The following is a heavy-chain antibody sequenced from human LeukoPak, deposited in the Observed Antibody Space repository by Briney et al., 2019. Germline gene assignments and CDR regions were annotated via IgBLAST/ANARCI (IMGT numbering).Heavy chain of an antibody. CDR1: GFTFSSYS. D-gene: IGHD1-1*01. CDR3: ARGDGTTLGD. J-gene: IGHJ4*02. Sequence: GGSLRLSCAATGFTFSSYSMNWVRQAPGKGLEWVSSISSSSSYIYYADSVKGRFTISRDNAKNSLYLQMNSRRAEDTAVYDCARGDGTTLGDWGQGTLVTVS. CDR2: ISSSSSYI. V-gene: IGHV3-21*01.